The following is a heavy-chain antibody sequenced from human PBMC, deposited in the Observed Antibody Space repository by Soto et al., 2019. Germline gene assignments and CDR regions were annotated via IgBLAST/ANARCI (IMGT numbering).Heavy chain of an antibody. J-gene: IGHJ4*02. CDR3: ARVSGWYYFDY. V-gene: IGHV1-3*01. CDR2: INAGNGNT. D-gene: IGHD6-19*01. CDR1: GYTFTSYA. Sequence: QVQLVQSGAEVKKPGATMKVSCKASGYTFTSYAMHWVRQAPGQRLEWMGWINAGNGNTKYSQKFQGRVTITRDTSASTAYMELSRLRSEDTAVYYCARVSGWYYFDYWGQGTLVTVSS.